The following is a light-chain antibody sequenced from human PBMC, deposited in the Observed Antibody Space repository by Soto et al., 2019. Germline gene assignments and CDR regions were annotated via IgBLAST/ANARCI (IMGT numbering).Light chain of an antibody. CDR2: EVN. Sequence: AITPTSSLSGSPGQSLTISCTGTISDVGSHNLVSWYQQHPDKAPKLIIYEVNERPSGVSSRFSGSKSGNTASLTVSGPQPDDEADYHCCSFAGSNPFPYVFGTGTKVTVL. CDR3: CSFAGSNPFPYV. CDR1: ISDVGSHNL. V-gene: IGLV2-23*02. J-gene: IGLJ1*01.